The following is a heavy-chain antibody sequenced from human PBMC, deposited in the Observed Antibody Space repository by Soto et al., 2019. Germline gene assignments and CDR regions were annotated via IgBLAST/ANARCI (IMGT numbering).Heavy chain of an antibody. CDR2: IIPIFGTA. J-gene: IGHJ6*02. V-gene: IGHV1-69*13. D-gene: IGHD5-12*01. CDR3: ARGDGYNSDYYYGMDV. Sequence: GASVKVSCKASGDTFSSYAISWVRQAPGQGLEWMGGIIPIFGTANYAQKFQGRVTITADESTSTAYMELSSLRSEDTAVYYCARGDGYNSDYYYGMDVWGQGTTVTVSS. CDR1: GDTFSSYA.